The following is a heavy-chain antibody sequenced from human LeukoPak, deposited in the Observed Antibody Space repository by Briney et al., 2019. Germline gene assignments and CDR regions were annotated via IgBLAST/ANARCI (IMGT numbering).Heavy chain of an antibody. J-gene: IGHJ6*02. CDR2: IKSKTDGGTT. CDR3: TTDGPHCSSTSCYTGVDYYYGMDV. D-gene: IGHD2-2*02. V-gene: IGHV3-15*01. CDR1: GFTFSNAW. Sequence: GGSLRLSCAASGFTFSNAWMSWVRQAPGKGLEWVGRIKSKTDGGTTDYAAPVKGRFTISRDDSKNTLYLQMNSLKTEDTAVYYCTTDGPHCSSTSCYTGVDYYYGMDVWGQGTTVTVSS.